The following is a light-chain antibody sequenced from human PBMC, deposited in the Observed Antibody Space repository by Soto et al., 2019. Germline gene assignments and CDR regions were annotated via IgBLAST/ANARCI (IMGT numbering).Light chain of an antibody. CDR2: GNS. J-gene: IGLJ1*01. Sequence: QSVLTQPPSVSGAPGQRVTISCTGSSSNIGAGYDVHWYQQLPGTAPKLLIYGNSNRPSGVPDRFSGSKSGTSASLAITGLQAEDEAVYYCQSYDSLLGVFYVFGTGTKLTVL. V-gene: IGLV1-40*01. CDR1: SSNIGAGYD. CDR3: QSYDSLLGVFYV.